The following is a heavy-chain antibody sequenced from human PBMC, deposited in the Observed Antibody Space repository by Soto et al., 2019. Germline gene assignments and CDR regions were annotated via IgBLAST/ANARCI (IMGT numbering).Heavy chain of an antibody. CDR2: ISAHNGNT. V-gene: IGHV1-18*01. CDR1: GYAFTTYG. Sequence: QVHLVQSGAEVKKPGASVKVSCKGSGYAFTTYGITWVRQAPGQGLEWMGWISAHNGNTNYAQKLQGRVTVTSDTSTSTASMELRSLRSDDTAVYYCARGRYGDYWGQGALVTVSS. J-gene: IGHJ4*02. D-gene: IGHD1-1*01. CDR3: ARGRYGDY.